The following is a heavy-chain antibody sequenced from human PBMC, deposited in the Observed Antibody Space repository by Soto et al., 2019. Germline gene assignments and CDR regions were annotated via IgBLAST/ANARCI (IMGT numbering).Heavy chain of an antibody. CDR2: ITSSSSYI. Sequence: EVELVESGGGLVKPGGSLRLSCAASGFTFSSYSMNWVRQAPGKGLEWVSSITSSSSYIYYADSVKGRFTISRDNPKNSLYLQRNSLRAEDTCVYYCASRHYGMDVWGQGTTVTGSS. V-gene: IGHV3-21*01. J-gene: IGHJ6*02. CDR1: GFTFSSYS. CDR3: ASRHYGMDV.